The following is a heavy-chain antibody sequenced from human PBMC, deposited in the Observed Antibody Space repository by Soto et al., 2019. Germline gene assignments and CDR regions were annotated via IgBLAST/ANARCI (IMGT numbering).Heavy chain of an antibody. CDR3: AAVPYCSGGSCYSNYYYGMDV. CDR2: IVVGSGNT. D-gene: IGHD2-15*01. V-gene: IGHV1-58*02. Sequence: SVKVSCKASGFTFTSSAMQWVRQARGQRLEWIGWIVVGSGNTSYAQKFQERVTITRDMSTSTAYMELSSLRSEDTAVYYCAAVPYCSGGSCYSNYYYGMDVWG. CDR1: GFTFTSSA. J-gene: IGHJ6*02.